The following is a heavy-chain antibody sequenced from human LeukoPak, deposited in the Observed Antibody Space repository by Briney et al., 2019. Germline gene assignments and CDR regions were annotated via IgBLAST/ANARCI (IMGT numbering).Heavy chain of an antibody. Sequence: ASVKVSCKASGYTFTNHYMHWVRQAPGQGLEWMGWINPNSGGTNYAQKFQGRVTMTRDTSISTAYMELSRLRSDDTAVYYCAREIKDYYESPRDLDYWGQGTLVSVSS. CDR3: AREIKDYYESPRDLDY. D-gene: IGHD3-22*01. CDR2: INPNSGGT. V-gene: IGHV1-2*02. J-gene: IGHJ4*02. CDR1: GYTFTNHY.